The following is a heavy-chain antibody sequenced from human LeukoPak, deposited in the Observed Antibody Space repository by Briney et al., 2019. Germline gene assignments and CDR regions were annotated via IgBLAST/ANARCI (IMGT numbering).Heavy chain of an antibody. Sequence: PGGSLRLSCAASGFTFSSYSMNWVRQAPGKGLEWVSSISSSSSNIYHADSVKGRFTISRDNAKNSLYLQMNSLRAEDTAVYYCARHLSGVTGYTYGRGIDYWGQGTLVTVSS. J-gene: IGHJ4*02. CDR2: ISSSSSNI. CDR3: ARHLSGVTGYTYGRGIDY. D-gene: IGHD5-18*01. CDR1: GFTFSSYS. V-gene: IGHV3-21*01.